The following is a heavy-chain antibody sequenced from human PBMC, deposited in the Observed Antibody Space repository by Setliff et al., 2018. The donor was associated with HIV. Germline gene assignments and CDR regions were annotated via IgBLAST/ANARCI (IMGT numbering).Heavy chain of an antibody. V-gene: IGHV4-4*07. CDR2: IYTSGKA. D-gene: IGHD2-15*01. CDR3: AREKGFGGATGWFDP. CDR1: GGSISNYY. Sequence: ETLSLTCSVSGGSISNYYWTWIRQPAGKGLEWVGRIYTSGKANYNPSLKSRVTMSIDTSQNQFSLKLSSVTAADTAVYYCAREKGFGGATGWFDPWGQGTLVTVSS. J-gene: IGHJ5*02.